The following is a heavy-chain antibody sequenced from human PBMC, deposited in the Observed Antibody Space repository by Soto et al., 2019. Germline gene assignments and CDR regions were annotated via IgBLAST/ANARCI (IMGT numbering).Heavy chain of an antibody. CDR1: GGSFSGYY. J-gene: IGHJ4*02. V-gene: IGHV4-34*01. D-gene: IGHD3-10*01. Sequence: PSETLSLTCAVYGGSFSGYYWSWIRQPPGKGLEWIGEISHSGSTNYNPSLKSRVTISVDTSKNQFSLKLSSVTAADTAVYYCARVLWFGVTHWGQGTLVTVSS. CDR3: ARVLWFGVTH. CDR2: ISHSGST.